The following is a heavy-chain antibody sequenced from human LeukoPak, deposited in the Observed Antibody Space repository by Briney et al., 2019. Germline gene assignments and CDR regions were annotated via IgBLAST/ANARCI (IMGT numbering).Heavy chain of an antibody. CDR3: ANHFACGRTRCPPFDS. J-gene: IGHJ4*02. D-gene: IGHD2-2*01. V-gene: IGHV4-38-2*02. CDR1: GYSISSGYY. CDR2: IYYSGST. Sequence: SETLSLTCTVSGYSISSGYYWGWIRQPPGQGLEWIGSIYYSGSTYYNPSLKSRVTISVDTSKNQFSLKLSSVTAADTAVYYCANHFACGRTRCPPFDSWGQGTLVTVSS.